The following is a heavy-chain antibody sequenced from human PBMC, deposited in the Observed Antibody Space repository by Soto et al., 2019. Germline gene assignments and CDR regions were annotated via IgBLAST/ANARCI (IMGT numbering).Heavy chain of an antibody. CDR2: IYYGGNT. CDR3: ARVREGSGIAVAGYFDS. J-gene: IGHJ4*02. Sequence: SETLSLTCNVSGGSMRTYYWGWIRQPPGKGLEWIGHIYYGGNTNYNPSLKSRVTISVDTSRNQFSLRLNSVTPADTAVHFCARVREGSGIAVAGYFDSWGPGTLVTVSS. CDR1: GGSMRTYY. V-gene: IGHV4-59*01. D-gene: IGHD6-19*01.